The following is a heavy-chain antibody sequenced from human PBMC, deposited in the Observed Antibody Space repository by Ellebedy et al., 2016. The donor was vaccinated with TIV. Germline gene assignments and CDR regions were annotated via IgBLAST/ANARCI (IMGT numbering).Heavy chain of an antibody. D-gene: IGHD5-24*01. CDR1: GYTFTGYY. CDR2: INPNTGGT. CDR3: ARGDGYNNPPDY. J-gene: IGHJ4*02. V-gene: IGHV1-2*02. Sequence: AASVKVSCKASGYTFTGYYMNWVRQAPGQGLEWMGWINPNTGGTNYAQKFQGRVTMSRDTSITTAYMELSRLRSDDTAVYYCARGDGYNNPPDYWGQGSLVTVSS.